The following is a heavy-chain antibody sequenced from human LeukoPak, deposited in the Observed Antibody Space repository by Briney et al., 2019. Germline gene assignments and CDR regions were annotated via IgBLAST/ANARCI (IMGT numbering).Heavy chain of an antibody. CDR3: AKRVEYSSSSGGYFDY. J-gene: IGHJ4*02. CDR1: GFTFSTYG. Sequence: QSRGSLRLSRAPSGFTFSTYGMSCVRQAPGKGVEWVSAISDNGGDTYYADSVKGRFTISRDNSKNILYLQMKSLGAEDRAVYYCAKRVEYSSSSGGYFDYWGQGTLVTVSS. CDR2: ISDNGGDT. D-gene: IGHD6-6*01. V-gene: IGHV3-23*01.